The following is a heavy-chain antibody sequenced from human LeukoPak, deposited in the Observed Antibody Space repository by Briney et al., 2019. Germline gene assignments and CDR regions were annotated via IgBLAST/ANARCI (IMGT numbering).Heavy chain of an antibody. CDR1: GYTFTSYA. CDR2: IIPIFGTA. Sequence: SVKVSCKASGYTFTSYAMNWVRQAPGQGLEWMGGIIPIFGTANYAQKFQGRVTITADESTSTAYMELSSLRSEDTAVYFCASAPRYSSSWPNNWFDPWGQGTLVTVSS. CDR3: ASAPRYSSSWPNNWFDP. V-gene: IGHV1-69*13. J-gene: IGHJ5*02. D-gene: IGHD6-13*01.